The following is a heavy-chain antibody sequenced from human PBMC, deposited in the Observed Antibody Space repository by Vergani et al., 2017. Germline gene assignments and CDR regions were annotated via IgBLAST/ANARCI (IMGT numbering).Heavy chain of an antibody. Sequence: QVPLVQSGAAVKKPGASVKVSCTASGYTFTSYGISWVRQAPGQGLEWMGGIIPIFGTANYAQKFQGRVTITADESTSTAYMELSSLRSEDTAVYYCARVGFEAFDIWGQGTMVTVSS. CDR3: ARVGFEAFDI. CDR1: GYTFTSYG. J-gene: IGHJ3*02. V-gene: IGHV1-69*13. D-gene: IGHD1-26*01. CDR2: IIPIFGTA.